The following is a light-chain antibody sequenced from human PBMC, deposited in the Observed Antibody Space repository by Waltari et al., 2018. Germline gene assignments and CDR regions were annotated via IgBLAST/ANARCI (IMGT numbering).Light chain of an antibody. V-gene: IGKV3-20*01. CDR2: GVS. J-gene: IGKJ4*01. CDR1: QSVGHNY. Sequence: EVVLTQSPGTLSLSPGERATLSCRASQSVGHNYLAWYQQKPGQAPRRLIYGVSTRDPVIPDRFSGSGSGTDFTLTISRLEPEDVAVFYCQQYGDSPVTFGGGTKVEI. CDR3: QQYGDSPVT.